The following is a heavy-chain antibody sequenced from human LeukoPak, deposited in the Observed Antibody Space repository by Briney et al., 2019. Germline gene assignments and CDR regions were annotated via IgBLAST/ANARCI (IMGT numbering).Heavy chain of an antibody. J-gene: IGHJ6*03. CDR3: ASTGYSSSWYPPFYYYYYMDV. V-gene: IGHV1-18*01. CDR2: ISAYNGNT. D-gene: IGHD6-13*01. Sequence: ASVKVSCKASGYTFTSYGISWVRQAPGQGLEWMGWISAYNGNTNYAQKLQGRVTMTTDTSTSTAYMELRSQRSDDTAVYYCASTGYSSSWYPPFYYYYYMDVWGKGTTVTVSS. CDR1: GYTFTSYG.